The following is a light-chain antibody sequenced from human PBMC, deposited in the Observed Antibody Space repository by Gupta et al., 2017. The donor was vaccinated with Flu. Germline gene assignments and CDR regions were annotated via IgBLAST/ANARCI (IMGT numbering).Light chain of an antibody. CDR1: RRDIGGYNL. CDR2: EGR. Sequence: QSALTQPASVSGSPGQSITISCTGTRRDIGGYNLDSEYQQHPGKAPKLIIYEGRKRPSGVANRFSGSKAGNTASLTLYGLQAEDEDDYYCCSYVGGSCWVFGGGTKLTVL. J-gene: IGLJ3*02. V-gene: IGLV2-23*01. CDR3: CSYVGGSCWV.